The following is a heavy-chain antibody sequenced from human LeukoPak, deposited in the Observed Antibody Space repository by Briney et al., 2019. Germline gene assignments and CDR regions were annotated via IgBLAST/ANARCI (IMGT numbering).Heavy chain of an antibody. CDR3: ARDWSGVGATAFDI. Sequence: SETLSLTCTVSGGSISSGSYYWSWIRQPAGKVLEWIERIYTSGSTNYNPSLKSRVTISVDTSKNQFSLKLSSVTAADTAVYYCARDWSGVGATAFDIRGQGTMVTVSS. CDR1: GGSISSGSYY. D-gene: IGHD1-26*01. V-gene: IGHV4-61*02. CDR2: IYTSGST. J-gene: IGHJ3*02.